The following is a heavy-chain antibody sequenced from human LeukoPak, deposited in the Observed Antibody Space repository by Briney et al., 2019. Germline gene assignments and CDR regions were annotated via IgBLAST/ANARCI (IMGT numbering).Heavy chain of an antibody. D-gene: IGHD3-16*01. V-gene: IGHV1-2*02. Sequence: ASVKVSCKASGYTFTGYYMHWVRQAPGQGLEWMGWINPNSGGTNYAQKFQGRVTMTRDTSISTAYMELSRLRSDDTAVYYCARWINYDYVWGILSHDAFDIWGQGTMVTVSS. J-gene: IGHJ3*02. CDR2: INPNSGGT. CDR3: ARWINYDYVWGILSHDAFDI. CDR1: GYTFTGYY.